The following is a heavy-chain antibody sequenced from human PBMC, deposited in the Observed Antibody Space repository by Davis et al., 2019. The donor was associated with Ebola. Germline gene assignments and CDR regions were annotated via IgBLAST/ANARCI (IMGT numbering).Heavy chain of an antibody. CDR2: IIPIFGTA. Sequence: SVKVSCKASGGTFSSYAISWVRQAPGQGLEWMGGIIPIFGTANYAQKFQGRVTITADESTSTAYMELSSLRSEDTAVYYCAREDCGGDCYDYYYYGMDVWGQGTTVTVSS. J-gene: IGHJ6*02. CDR3: AREDCGGDCYDYYYYGMDV. CDR1: GGTFSSYA. V-gene: IGHV1-69*13. D-gene: IGHD2-21*01.